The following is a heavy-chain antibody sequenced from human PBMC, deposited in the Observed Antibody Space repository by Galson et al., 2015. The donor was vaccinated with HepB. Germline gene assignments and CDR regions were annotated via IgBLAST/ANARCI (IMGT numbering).Heavy chain of an antibody. Sequence: SLRLSCAASGFTFTNYAMSWVRQAPGKGLEWVSAISGSGGGTYYADSVKGRFTVSRDNSKNTLSLQMNGLRAEDTATYYCSKGGDSGSGRLNYYYYYGLDVWGQATTVTVSS. CDR3: SKGGDSGSGRLNYYYYYGLDV. CDR1: GFTFTNYA. V-gene: IGHV3-23*01. D-gene: IGHD3-10*01. CDR2: ISGSGGGT. J-gene: IGHJ6*02.